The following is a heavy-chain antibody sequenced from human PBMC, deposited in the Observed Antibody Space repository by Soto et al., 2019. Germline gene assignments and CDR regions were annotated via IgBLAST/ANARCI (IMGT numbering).Heavy chain of an antibody. CDR2: IYTTGTT. CDR1: GGSISDYF. Sequence: LSLTCTVSGGSISDYFWTWIRQPAGKGLEWIGRIYTTGTTNYNPSLKSRVTISIDTSKNQFSLRLSSVTAADTAVYYCARLGTNGQTLDYWGQGTLVTVSS. D-gene: IGHD3-16*01. V-gene: IGHV4-4*07. J-gene: IGHJ4*02. CDR3: ARLGTNGQTLDY.